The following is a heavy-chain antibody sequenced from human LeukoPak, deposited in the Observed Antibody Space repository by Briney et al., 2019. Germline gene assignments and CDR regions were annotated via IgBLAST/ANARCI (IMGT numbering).Heavy chain of an antibody. V-gene: IGHV3-7*01. CDR3: ARGRLAR. J-gene: IGHJ4*02. Sequence: GGSLRLSCTASGFNFHNYWMNWVRQASGKGLEWVANINRDGNEKYYVDSVKGRFTISRDNTNNSLYLQMNSLTADDTAVYFCARGRLARWGQGTLVTVSS. CDR1: GFNFHNYW. D-gene: IGHD6-19*01. CDR2: INRDGNEK.